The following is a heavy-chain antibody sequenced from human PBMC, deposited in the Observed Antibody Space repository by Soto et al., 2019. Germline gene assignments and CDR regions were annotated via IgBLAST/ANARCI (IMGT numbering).Heavy chain of an antibody. V-gene: IGHV3-23*01. CDR1: GFTFSSYA. CDR3: AKEDYDILTGYYY. CDR2: ISGSGGST. D-gene: IGHD3-9*01. J-gene: IGHJ4*02. Sequence: GESLKISCAASGFTFSSYAMSWVRQAPGKGLEWVSAISGSGGSTYYADSVKGRFTISRDNSKNTLYLQMNSLRAEDTAVYYCAKEDYDILTGYYYWGQGTLVTVSS.